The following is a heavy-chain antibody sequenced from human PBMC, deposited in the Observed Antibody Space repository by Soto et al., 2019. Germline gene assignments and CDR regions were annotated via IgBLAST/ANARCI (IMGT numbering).Heavy chain of an antibody. CDR3: ARPTRVGGYYYYGMDV. V-gene: IGHV3-30-3*01. J-gene: IGHJ6*02. Sequence: QVQLVESGGGVVQPGRSLRLSCAASGFTFSSYAMHWVRQAPGKGLEWVAVISYDGSNKYYADSVKGRFTISRDKSKNTLYLQMNSLRAEDTAVYYCARPTRVGGYYYYGMDVWGQGTTVTVSS. CDR2: ISYDGSNK. D-gene: IGHD1-1*01. CDR1: GFTFSSYA.